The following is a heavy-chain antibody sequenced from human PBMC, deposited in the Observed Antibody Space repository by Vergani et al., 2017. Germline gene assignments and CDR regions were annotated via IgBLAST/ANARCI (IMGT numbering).Heavy chain of an antibody. CDR1: GASIRSSHYY. V-gene: IGHV4-39*01. CDR2: IYYSGST. Sequence: QLQLQESGPGLVKPSATLSLTCSVSGASIRSSHYYWGWIRQPPGEGLEWIAGIYYSGSTYYNPALKSRVTISVDTSKNQFSLNLSSVTAADTAVYFCARHSAVEWLVKLGWIDPWGQGILVTVSS. D-gene: IGHD6-19*01. J-gene: IGHJ5*02. CDR3: ARHSAVEWLVKLGWIDP.